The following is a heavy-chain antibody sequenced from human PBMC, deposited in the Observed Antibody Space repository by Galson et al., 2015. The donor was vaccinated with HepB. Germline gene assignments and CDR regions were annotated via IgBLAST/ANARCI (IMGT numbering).Heavy chain of an antibody. CDR2: ISWDGGTT. CDR1: GFSFDDFT. D-gene: IGHD2-2*01. CDR3: TKGADTVVVPAAISFAY. J-gene: IGHJ4*02. V-gene: IGHV3-43*01. Sequence: SLRLSCAASGFSFDDFTMHWVRQAPGKGLEWVSLISWDGGTTYYGDSVKGRLTISRDNSKNTLYLQMNSLRTEDTALYYCTKGADTVVVPAAISFAYWGQGTLVTVSS.